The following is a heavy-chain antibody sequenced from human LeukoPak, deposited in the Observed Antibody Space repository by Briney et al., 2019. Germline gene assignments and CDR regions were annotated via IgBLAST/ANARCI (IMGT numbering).Heavy chain of an antibody. J-gene: IGHJ4*02. CDR1: GFIFSNDA. D-gene: IGHD3-22*01. Sequence: GGSLRLSCAASGFIFSNDAMHWVRQAPGKGLEWVAFIWFDGSNKHYADSVKGRFTISRDNSKNTLYLQMNSLRAEDTAVYYCARNNMIVGYFDYWGQGTLVTVSS. CDR2: IWFDGSNK. CDR3: ARNNMIVGYFDY. V-gene: IGHV3-30*02.